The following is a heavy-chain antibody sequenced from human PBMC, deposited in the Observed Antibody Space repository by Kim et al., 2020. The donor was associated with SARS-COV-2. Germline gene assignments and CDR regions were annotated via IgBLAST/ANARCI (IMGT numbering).Heavy chain of an antibody. CDR2: ISYDGSNK. J-gene: IGHJ4*02. D-gene: IGHD6-19*01. Sequence: GGSLRLSCAASGFTFSSYAMHWVRQAPGKGLEWVAVISYDGSNKYYADPVKGRFTISRDNSKNTLYLQMNSLRAEDTAVYYCARVRSGWYFSGFDYWGQG. CDR3: ARVRSGWYFSGFDY. CDR1: GFTFSSYA. V-gene: IGHV3-30-3*01.